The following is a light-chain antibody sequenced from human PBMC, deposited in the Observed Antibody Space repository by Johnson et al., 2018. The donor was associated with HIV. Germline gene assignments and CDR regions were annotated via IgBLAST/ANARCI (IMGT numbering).Light chain of an antibody. J-gene: IGLJ1*01. CDR3: ATWVGRLTIGGV. CDR1: SSNIGNNY. CDR2: ENN. Sequence: HSVLTQPPSVSAAPGQKVTISCSGSSSNIGNNYVSWYQQLPGTAPKLLIYENNKRPSGIPDRFSGSMSGTSATLGITGLQTGDEADYYCATWVGRLTIGGVFGTGTKVTVL. V-gene: IGLV1-51*02.